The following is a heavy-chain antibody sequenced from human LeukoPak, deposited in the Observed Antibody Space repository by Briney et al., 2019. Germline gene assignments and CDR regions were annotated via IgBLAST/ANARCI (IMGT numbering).Heavy chain of an antibody. CDR3: ARLARSSGWFSYYFGY. V-gene: IGHV3-7*01. Sequence: GGSLRLSCAASGFTFSSYAMSWVRQAPGKGLEWVANIKQDGSEKYYVDSVKGRFTISRDNAKNSLYLQMNSLRAEDTAVYYCARLARSSGWFSYYFGYWGQGTLVTVSS. D-gene: IGHD6-19*01. CDR1: GFTFSSYA. J-gene: IGHJ4*02. CDR2: IKQDGSEK.